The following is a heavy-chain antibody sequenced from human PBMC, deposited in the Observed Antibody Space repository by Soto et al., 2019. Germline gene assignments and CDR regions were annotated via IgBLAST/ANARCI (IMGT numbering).Heavy chain of an antibody. V-gene: IGHV4-39*02. CDR3: ARDQAEYSSSPNCFDP. J-gene: IGHJ5*02. CDR1: GGSISSGSYY. D-gene: IGHD6-6*01. CDR2: MYHGGTT. Sequence: SETLSLTCSVSGGSISSGSYYWGWIRQTPGRGLEWIASMYHGGTTYSNPSLKSRVTISVDTSKNQFSLRLTSVTAADTAVYYCARDQAEYSSSPNCFDPWGQGTLVTVSS.